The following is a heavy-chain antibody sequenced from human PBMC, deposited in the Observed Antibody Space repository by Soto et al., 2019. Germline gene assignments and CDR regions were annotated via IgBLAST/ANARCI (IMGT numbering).Heavy chain of an antibody. CDR3: ARTNGKDAFDI. CDR1: GGSISSSSYY. V-gene: IGHV4-39*01. J-gene: IGHJ3*02. Sequence: QLQLQESGPGLVKPSETLSLTCTVSGGSISSSSYYWGWIRQPPGKGLEWIGSIYYSGSTYYNPSLKSRVTISVDTSKNQFSLKLSSVTAADTAVYYCARTNGKDAFDIWGQGTMVTVSS. CDR2: IYYSGST. D-gene: IGHD2-8*01.